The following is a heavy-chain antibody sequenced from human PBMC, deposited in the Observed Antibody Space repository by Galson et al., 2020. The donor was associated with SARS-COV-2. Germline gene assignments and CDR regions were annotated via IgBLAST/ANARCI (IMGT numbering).Heavy chain of an antibody. D-gene: IGHD2-2*01. CDR2: IYTSGSV. J-gene: IGHJ6*04. CDR1: GGSMRNYY. V-gene: IGHV4-4*07. CDR3: ARVSVPAATNYYSSDLGV. Sequence: SETLSLTCTVSGGSMRNYYWSWIRQPAGMGLEWLGRIYTSGSVNYNPSFKGRVTMSVDMSKNHFSLKLNSVTAADTAVYYCARVSVPAATNYYSSDLGVWGKGTTVTVSS.